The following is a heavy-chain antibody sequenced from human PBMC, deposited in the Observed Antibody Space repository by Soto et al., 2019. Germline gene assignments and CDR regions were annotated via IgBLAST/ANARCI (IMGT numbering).Heavy chain of an antibody. J-gene: IGHJ5*02. V-gene: IGHV1-3*01. Sequence: QVQLVQSGAEVKKPGASVKVSCKTSGYTFTTYSIPWVRQAPGQRLEWLGWIDAGNGNTQYSQKFQGRVTITRETSASTACMDLSSLRSEDTAVYYCARSLSSSGWWFDPWGQGTMVTVSS. D-gene: IGHD6-25*01. CDR1: GYTFTTYS. CDR3: ARSLSSSGWWFDP. CDR2: IDAGNGNT.